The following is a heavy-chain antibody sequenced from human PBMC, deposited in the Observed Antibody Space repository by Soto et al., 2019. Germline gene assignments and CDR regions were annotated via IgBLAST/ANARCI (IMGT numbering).Heavy chain of an antibody. D-gene: IGHD3-10*02. CDR1: GFIFSNNG. J-gene: IGHJ4*02. CDR3: TIVRVADSALDH. CDR2: MSYDGSDT. Sequence: SGGSLRLSCVGSGFIFSNNGMHWVRQTPGKGLEWVAFMSYDGSDTLYADSVKVRSTISRNNSKNTLFLHMSNLRAEDTAMYYCTIVRVADSALDHWGQGTLVTVSS. V-gene: IGHV3-30*02.